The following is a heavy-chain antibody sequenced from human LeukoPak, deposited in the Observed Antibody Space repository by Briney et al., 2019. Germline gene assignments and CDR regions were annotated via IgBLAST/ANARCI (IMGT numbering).Heavy chain of an antibody. CDR1: GGSLGGYY. CDR2: INHSGNT. Sequence: SETLSLTCAVYGGSLGGYYRSWIRQPPGKGLEWIGEINHSGNTNYNPSLKSRVTISVDASNNQFSLKLSSVTAADTAVYYCARGPRGGQYFDSWGLGTLVTVSS. V-gene: IGHV4-34*01. D-gene: IGHD6-25*01. J-gene: IGHJ4*02. CDR3: ARGPRGGQYFDS.